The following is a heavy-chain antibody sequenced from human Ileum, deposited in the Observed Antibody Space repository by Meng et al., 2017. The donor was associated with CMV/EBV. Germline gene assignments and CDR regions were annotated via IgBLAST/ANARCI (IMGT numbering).Heavy chain of an antibody. V-gene: IGHV1-2*07. CDR2: IRPSNGDT. Sequence: ASVKVSCKASGYTFTDHYMHWVRQAPGQGLEWMGWIRPSNGDTYYSHNFQGRVTMTRDTSISTAYMELSRLISDDTAVYYCASVTYSSYNDFDFWGQGTLVTVAS. CDR3: ASVTYSSYNDFDF. J-gene: IGHJ4*02. D-gene: IGHD5-12*01. CDR1: GYTFTDHY.